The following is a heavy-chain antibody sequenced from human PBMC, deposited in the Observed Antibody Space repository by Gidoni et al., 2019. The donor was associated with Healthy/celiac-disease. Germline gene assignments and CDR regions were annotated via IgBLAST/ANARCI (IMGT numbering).Heavy chain of an antibody. CDR2: IRSKAYGGTT. CDR3: TRVGRYALRRNWYFDL. V-gene: IGHV3-49*05. D-gene: IGHD2-2*01. CDR1: GFTFGDYA. J-gene: IGHJ2*01. Sequence: EVQLVESGGGLVKPGRSLRLSCTASGFTFGDYAMSWFRQAPGKGLEWVGFIRSKAYGGTTEYAASVKGRFTISRDDSKSIAYLQMNSLKTEDTAVYYCTRVGRYALRRNWYFDLWGRGTLVTVSS.